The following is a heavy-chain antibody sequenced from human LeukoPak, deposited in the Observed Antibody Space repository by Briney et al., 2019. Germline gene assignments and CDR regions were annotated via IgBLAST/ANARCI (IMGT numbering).Heavy chain of an antibody. CDR1: GASISSGAYY. J-gene: IGHJ4*02. Sequence: SETLSLTCTVSGASISSGAYYWSWIRQHPGKGLECIGYIYYSGSTYYNPSLKSRVTISVDTSKNQFSLKLSSVTAADTAVYYCARVRSSYYDILTGYPDYWGQGTLVTVSS. CDR3: ARVRSSYYDILTGYPDY. V-gene: IGHV4-31*03. D-gene: IGHD3-9*01. CDR2: IYYSGST.